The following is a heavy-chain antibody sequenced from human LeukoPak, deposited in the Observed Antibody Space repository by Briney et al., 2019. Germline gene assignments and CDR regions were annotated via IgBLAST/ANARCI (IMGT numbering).Heavy chain of an antibody. CDR2: INSDGSNT. V-gene: IGHV3-74*01. D-gene: IGHD2-2*01. Sequence: GGSLRLFCAASGFTFSTYWMHWVRQAPEKGLVWVSRINSDGSNTDYADSVKGRFTISRDNAKNTLYLQMNSLRAEDTAVYYCARDRPFCSSTSCPPSLDYWGQGTLVTVSS. CDR1: GFTFSTYW. J-gene: IGHJ4*02. CDR3: ARDRPFCSSTSCPPSLDY.